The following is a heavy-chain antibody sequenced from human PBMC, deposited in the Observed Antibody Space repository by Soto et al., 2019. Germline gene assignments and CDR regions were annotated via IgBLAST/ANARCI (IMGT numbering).Heavy chain of an antibody. V-gene: IGHV1-69*13. J-gene: IGHJ4*02. D-gene: IGHD6-13*01. CDR1: GGTFSSYA. CDR3: ARDDHSSSRYDY. Sequence: ASVKVSCKASGGTFSSYAISWVRQAPGQGLEWMGGIIPIFGTANYAQKFQGRVTITADESTSTAYMELSSLRSEDTAVYYCARDDHSSSRYDYWGQGTLVTVSS. CDR2: IIPIFGTA.